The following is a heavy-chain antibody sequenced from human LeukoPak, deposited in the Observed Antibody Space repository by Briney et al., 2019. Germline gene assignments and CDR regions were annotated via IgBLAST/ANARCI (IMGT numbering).Heavy chain of an antibody. J-gene: IGHJ4*02. V-gene: IGHV3-48*01. CDR2: ISSSGSTK. Sequence: PGGSLRLSCGASGITFSSYSMNWVRQAPGKGLEWVSYISSSGSTKYNADSVKGRFTISRDNARNSLYLQMNSLRAEDTAVYFCARGGLSIMGYWGQGTLVTVSS. D-gene: IGHD2/OR15-2a*01. CDR3: ARGGLSIMGY. CDR1: GITFSSYS.